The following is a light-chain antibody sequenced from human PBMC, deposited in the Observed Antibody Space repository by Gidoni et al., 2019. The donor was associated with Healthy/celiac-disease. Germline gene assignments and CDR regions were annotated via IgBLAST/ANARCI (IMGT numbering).Light chain of an antibody. Sequence: QPVLTQSSSASASLGSSVNRTCTLSSGHSSYIIAWHQQQPGKAPRYLMKLEGSGSYNKGSGVPDRFSGSSSGADRYLTISNLQSEDEADYYCETWDSNTHWVFGGGTKLTVL. J-gene: IGLJ3*02. V-gene: IGLV4-60*03. CDR2: LEGSGSY. CDR3: ETWDSNTHWV. CDR1: SGHSSYI.